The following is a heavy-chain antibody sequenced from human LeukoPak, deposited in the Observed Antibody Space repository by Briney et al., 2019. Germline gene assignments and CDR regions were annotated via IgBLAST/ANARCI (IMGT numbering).Heavy chain of an antibody. CDR1: GFTFSSYG. Sequence: GGSLRLSCAASGFTFSSYGMSWVRQAPGKGLEWVSFISGSGGSTYYADSVKGRFTISRDNSKNTLYLQMNSLRAEDTAVYYCAKHSSCMLCPGRFDPWGQGTLVTVSS. D-gene: IGHD2-8*01. J-gene: IGHJ5*02. CDR2: ISGSGGST. V-gene: IGHV3-23*01. CDR3: AKHSSCMLCPGRFDP.